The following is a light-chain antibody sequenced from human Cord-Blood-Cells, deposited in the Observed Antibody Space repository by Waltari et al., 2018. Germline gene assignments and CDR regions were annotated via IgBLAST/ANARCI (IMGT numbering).Light chain of an antibody. V-gene: IGKV3-20*01. Sequence: EIVLTQSPGTLSSSAGARATPSCRASQSVSSSYLAWYQQKPGQAPRLLIYGASSRATGIPDRFSGSGSGTDFTLTISRLEPEDFAVYYCQQYGSSPRTFGQGTKVEIK. CDR2: GAS. J-gene: IGKJ1*01. CDR3: QQYGSSPRT. CDR1: QSVSSSY.